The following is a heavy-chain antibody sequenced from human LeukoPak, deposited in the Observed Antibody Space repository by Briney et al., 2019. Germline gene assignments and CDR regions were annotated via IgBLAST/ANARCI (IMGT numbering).Heavy chain of an antibody. CDR3: ARVLAVAGTYWYYYYYMDV. D-gene: IGHD6-19*01. J-gene: IGHJ6*03. Sequence: GGSLRLSCAASGFAVSSNYMSWVRQAPGKGLEWVSVIYSGGSTYYADSVKGRFTISRDNSKNTLYLQMNSLRAEDTAVYYCARVLAVAGTYWYYYYYMDVWGKGTTVTISS. CDR2: IYSGGST. V-gene: IGHV3-53*01. CDR1: GFAVSSNY.